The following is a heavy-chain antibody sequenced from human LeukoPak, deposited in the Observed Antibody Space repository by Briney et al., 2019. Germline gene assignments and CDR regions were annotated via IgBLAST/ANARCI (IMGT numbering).Heavy chain of an antibody. CDR3: AREGNGLLSKDFDY. V-gene: IGHV1-2*02. J-gene: IGHJ4*02. Sequence: ASVKVSCKSSGFTFTDYNIHWVRRAPGQGLEWMGYIGPHSSGTSSPQEFQGRVTMSRDTSMSTAYMELTRLTSDDTAVHYCAREGNGLLSKDFDYWGQGTLVTVSS. D-gene: IGHD2/OR15-2a*01. CDR1: GFTFTDYN. CDR2: IGPHSSGT.